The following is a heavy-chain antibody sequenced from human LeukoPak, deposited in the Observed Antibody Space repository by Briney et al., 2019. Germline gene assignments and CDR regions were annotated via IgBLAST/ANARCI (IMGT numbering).Heavy chain of an antibody. CDR2: IYYSGST. CDR3: ARILRGSSWYYYYGMDV. V-gene: IGHV4-59*01. Sequence: SETLSLTCTVSGGSISSYYWSWIRQPPGKGLEWIGYIYYSGSTNYNPSLKSRVTISVDTSKNQFSLKLSSVTAADTAVYYCARILRGSSWYYYYGMDVWGQGTTVTVSS. CDR1: GGSISSYY. J-gene: IGHJ6*02. D-gene: IGHD6-13*01.